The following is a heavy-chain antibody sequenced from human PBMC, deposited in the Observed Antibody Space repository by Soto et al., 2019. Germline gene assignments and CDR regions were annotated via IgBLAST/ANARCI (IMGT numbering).Heavy chain of an antibody. D-gene: IGHD3-22*01. J-gene: IGHJ5*01. Sequence: SETLSLTCAVYGGSFSGHSWTWIRQSPGKGLEWIGDINHSGRVNYSPSPKSRVTISLDTSKNQFSLTLSAVTAADTAMYYCSTRAYDTNGYYRFDPWGQGTLVTVSS. CDR1: GGSFSGHS. V-gene: IGHV4-34*01. CDR2: INHSGRV. CDR3: STRAYDTNGYYRFDP.